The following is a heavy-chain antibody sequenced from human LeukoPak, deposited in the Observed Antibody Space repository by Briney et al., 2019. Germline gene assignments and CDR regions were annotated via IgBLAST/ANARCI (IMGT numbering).Heavy chain of an antibody. D-gene: IGHD6-19*01. Sequence: RGSLRLSCAASGFAFSNYEMNWVRQAPGMRLEWVSYISSSGSTIYYADSVKGRFTISRDNAKDSLYLQMNSLRADDTAVYYCARGTVAPNWFDLWGQGTLVTVSS. CDR3: ARGTVAPNWFDL. CDR1: GFAFSNYE. V-gene: IGHV3-48*03. CDR2: ISSSGSTI. J-gene: IGHJ5*02.